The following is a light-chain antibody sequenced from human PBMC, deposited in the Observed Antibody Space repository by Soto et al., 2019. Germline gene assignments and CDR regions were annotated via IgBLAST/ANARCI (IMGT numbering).Light chain of an antibody. V-gene: IGLV2-14*03. Sequence: QSALTQPASVSGSPGQSITISCTGTSSDVGNYNYVSWHQHHPGKAPKLMINDVSNRPSGVSSRFSGSKSGNTASLTISGLQAEDEADYYCSSYTSSDTYVFGTGTKDTDL. CDR2: DVS. CDR3: SSYTSSDTYV. CDR1: SSDVGNYNY. J-gene: IGLJ1*01.